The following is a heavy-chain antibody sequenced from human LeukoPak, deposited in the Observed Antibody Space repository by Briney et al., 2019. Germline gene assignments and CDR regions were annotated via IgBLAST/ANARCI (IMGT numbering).Heavy chain of an antibody. J-gene: IGHJ5*02. CDR3: ARARSIAARPSRIGWFDP. CDR2: VNPNSGGT. CDR1: GYTFTGYY. D-gene: IGHD6-6*01. V-gene: IGHV1-2*02. Sequence: GASVKVSCKASGYTFTGYYMHWVRRAPGQGLEWMGWVNPNSGGTNYAQKFQGRVTMTRDTSISTAYMELSRLRSDDTAVYYCARARSIAARPSRIGWFDPRGQGTLVTVSS.